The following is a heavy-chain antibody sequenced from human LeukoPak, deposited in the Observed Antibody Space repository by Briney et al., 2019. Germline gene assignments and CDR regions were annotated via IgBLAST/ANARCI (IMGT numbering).Heavy chain of an antibody. CDR3: LGHCSGGNCYSGGY. CDR2: ISGSGSNT. V-gene: IGHV3-23*01. J-gene: IGHJ4*02. D-gene: IGHD2-15*01. Sequence: GGSLRLSCAASGFTFSNYAMSWVRQAPGKGLEWVSAISGSGSNTYYADSVKGRFTISRDNSKNTQSLQMNSLRAEDTAVYYCLGHCSGGNCYSGGYWGQGTLVTVSS. CDR1: GFTFSNYA.